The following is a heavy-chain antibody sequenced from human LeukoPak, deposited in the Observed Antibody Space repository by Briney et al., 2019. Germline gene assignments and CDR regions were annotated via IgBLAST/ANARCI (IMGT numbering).Heavy chain of an antibody. D-gene: IGHD1-1*01. V-gene: IGHV3-53*01. CDR2: IYSGAGT. CDR1: GFTFDSNY. CDR3: ARDRHQGYNFAY. Sequence: GGSLRLSCAASGFTFDSNYMSWVRQAPGRGLEWVSLIYSGAGTYYADSVKGRFTISRDNSKNTLYLQMNSLRAEDTAVYYCARDRHQGYNFAYWGQGTLVTVSS. J-gene: IGHJ4*02.